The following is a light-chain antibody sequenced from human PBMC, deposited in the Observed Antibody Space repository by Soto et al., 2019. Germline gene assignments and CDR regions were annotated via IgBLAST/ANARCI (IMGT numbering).Light chain of an antibody. V-gene: IGKV1-5*03. CDR2: KTS. CDR1: RSISSW. Sequence: DIQLTQSPSTLSASVGDGITITCRTRRSISSWLAWYQQKPGKAPNLLIYKTSNLESGVPSRFSGSGSGTEFTLTISTLQPDDFATYYCQYYNDYCWTFGQGTKVEIK. J-gene: IGKJ1*01. CDR3: QYYNDYCWT.